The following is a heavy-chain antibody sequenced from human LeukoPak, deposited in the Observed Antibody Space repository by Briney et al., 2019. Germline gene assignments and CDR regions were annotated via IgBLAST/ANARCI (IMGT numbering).Heavy chain of an antibody. CDR3: ARDWVYSGSYGGVGYFDY. J-gene: IGHJ4*02. CDR2: ISYDGSNK. D-gene: IGHD1-26*01. Sequence: GESLRLSCAASGFTFSSYAMHWVRQAPGKGLEWVAVISYDGSNKYYADSVKGRFTISRDNSKNTLYLQMNSLRAEDTAVYYCARDWVYSGSYGGVGYFDYWGQGTLVTVSS. V-gene: IGHV3-30-3*01. CDR1: GFTFSSYA.